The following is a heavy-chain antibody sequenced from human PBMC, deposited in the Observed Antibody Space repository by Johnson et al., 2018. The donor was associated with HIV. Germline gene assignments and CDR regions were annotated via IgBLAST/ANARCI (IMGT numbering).Heavy chain of an antibody. CDR3: ARGGYCNSASCYRGNAFDI. CDR2: ISSSGSTI. D-gene: IGHD2-2*01. J-gene: IGHJ3*02. CDR1: GFTFSDYY. V-gene: IGHV3-11*01. Sequence: QVQLVESGGGLVKPGGSLRLSCAASGFTFSDYYMSWVRQAPGKGLEWVSYISSSGSTIYYADSVKGRFTISRDNAKNSLYLQMNSLRAEDTALYYCARGGYCNSASCYRGNAFDIWGQGTMVTVSS.